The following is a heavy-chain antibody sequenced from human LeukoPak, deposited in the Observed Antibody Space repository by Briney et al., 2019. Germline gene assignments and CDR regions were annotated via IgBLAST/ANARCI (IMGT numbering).Heavy chain of an antibody. V-gene: IGHV1-8*03. Sequence: ASVKVSCKASGYTFTSYDINWVRQATGQGLEWMGWMNPNSGNTGYAQKFQGRVAITRNTSISTAYMELSSLRSEDTAVYYCARAAGDGDYYYMDVWGKGTTVTVSS. J-gene: IGHJ6*03. D-gene: IGHD7-27*01. CDR1: GYTFTSYD. CDR3: ARAAGDGDYYYMDV. CDR2: MNPNSGNT.